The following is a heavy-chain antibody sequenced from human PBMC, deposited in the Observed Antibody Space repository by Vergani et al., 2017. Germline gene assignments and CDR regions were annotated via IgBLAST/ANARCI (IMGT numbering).Heavy chain of an antibody. Sequence: EVQLVESGGGLVQPGRSLRLSCAASGFTFDDYAMHWVRQAPGKGLEWVSGISWNSGSIGYADSVKGRFPISRDNAKNSLYLQMNSLRAEDTALYYCAKDIKRKVPAATPNWFDPWGQGTLVTVSS. CDR3: AKDIKRKVPAATPNWFDP. J-gene: IGHJ5*02. CDR2: ISWNSGSI. D-gene: IGHD2-2*01. V-gene: IGHV3-9*01. CDR1: GFTFDDYA.